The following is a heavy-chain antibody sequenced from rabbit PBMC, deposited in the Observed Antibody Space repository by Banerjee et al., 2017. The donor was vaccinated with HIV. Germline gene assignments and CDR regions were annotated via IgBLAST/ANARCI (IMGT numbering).Heavy chain of an antibody. J-gene: IGHJ4*01. D-gene: IGHD7-1*01. CDR1: GFSFSSTYW. CDR2: IYTGSGST. CDR3: ARDDAPGTAVYFNL. Sequence: QSLEESGGDLVKPGASLTLSCTASGFSFSSTYWMCWVRQAPGKGLEWIGCIYTGSGSTQYASWVNGRFTISKASSTTVTLQMTSLTAADTATYSCARDDAPGTAVYFNLWGQGTLVTVS. V-gene: IGHV1S40*01.